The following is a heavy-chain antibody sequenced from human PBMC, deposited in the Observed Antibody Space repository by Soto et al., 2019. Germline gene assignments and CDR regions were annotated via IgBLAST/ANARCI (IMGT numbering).Heavy chain of an antibody. V-gene: IGHV3-23*01. CDR3: AKSTVVRREEIYYYYYMDV. CDR1: GFTFSSYA. Sequence: EVQLLDSGGGLVQPGGSLRLSCAASGFTFSSYAMSWVRQAPGKGLEWVSVISGSGGSTYYADSVKGRFTISRDNSKNTLYLQMNSLRAEDTAVYYCAKSTVVRREEIYYYYYMDVWGKGTTVTVSS. J-gene: IGHJ6*03. D-gene: IGHD3-10*01. CDR2: ISGSGGST.